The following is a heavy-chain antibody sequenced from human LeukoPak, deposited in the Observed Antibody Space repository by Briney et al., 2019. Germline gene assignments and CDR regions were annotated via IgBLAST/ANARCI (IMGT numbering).Heavy chain of an antibody. CDR2: IWYDGSNK. J-gene: IGHJ3*02. CDR3: ARDPPHYDFWSGYLDRGAFDI. CDR1: GFTFSSYG. D-gene: IGHD3-3*01. V-gene: IGHV3-33*01. Sequence: PGRSLRLSCAASGFTFSSYGMHWVRQAPGEGLEWVAVIWYDGSNKYYADSVKGRFTISRDNSKNTLYLQMNSLKAEDTAVYYCARDPPHYDFWSGYLDRGAFDIWGQGTMVTVSS.